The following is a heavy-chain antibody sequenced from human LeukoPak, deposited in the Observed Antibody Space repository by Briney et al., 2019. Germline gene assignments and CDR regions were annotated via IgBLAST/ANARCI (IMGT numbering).Heavy chain of an antibody. D-gene: IGHD3-22*01. CDR1: GFSVSSNF. CDR3: SKSFETSGYYGPDAFEI. J-gene: IGHJ3*02. V-gene: IGHV3-66*01. Sequence: GGSLRLSCAASGFSVSSNFMTWVRQAPGKGLEWVSIMYGDGSTYNADSVKGRFTISRDNSNNTVFLQMNSLRAEDTAVYYCSKSFETSGYYGPDAFEIWGQGTMVTVAS. CDR2: MYGDGST.